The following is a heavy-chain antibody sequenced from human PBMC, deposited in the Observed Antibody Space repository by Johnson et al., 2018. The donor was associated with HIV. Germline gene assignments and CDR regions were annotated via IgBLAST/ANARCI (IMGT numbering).Heavy chain of an antibody. J-gene: IGHJ3*02. CDR3: AREWSNRRWTYTFDI. CDR2: ISSNGGST. D-gene: IGHD2/OR15-2a*01. Sequence: VQLVESGGGLVQPGGSMRLSCAASGFTFSSYAMHWVRQAPEKGLEYVSAISSNGGSTYYANSVKGRFTISRDNAKNSLYLQMNSLRAEDTALYYCAREWSNRRWTYTFDIWGQGTMVTVSS. V-gene: IGHV3-64*01. CDR1: GFTFSSYA.